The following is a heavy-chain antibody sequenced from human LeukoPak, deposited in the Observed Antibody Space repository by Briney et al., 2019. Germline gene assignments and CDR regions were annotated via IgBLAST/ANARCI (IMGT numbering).Heavy chain of an antibody. CDR3: TTDPKWIITMIVVVNY. CDR1: GFTFSSYS. D-gene: IGHD3-22*01. V-gene: IGHV3-48*02. CDR2: ISGSSSTI. Sequence: GGSLRLSCAASGFTFSSYSMNWVRQAPGKGLEWVSYISGSSSTIYYADSVKGRFTISRDNAKNSLYLQMNSLRDEDTAVYYCTTDPKWIITMIVVVNYWGQGTLVTVSS. J-gene: IGHJ4*02.